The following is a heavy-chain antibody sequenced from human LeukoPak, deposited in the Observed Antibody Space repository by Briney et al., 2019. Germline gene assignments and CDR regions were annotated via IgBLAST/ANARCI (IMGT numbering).Heavy chain of an antibody. Sequence: ASVKVSCKASGYTFTGYYMHWVRQAPGQGLEWMGWINPNSGGTNYAQKFQGRVTMTRDTSISTAYMELSRLRSDDTAVYYCAREGLGYSSGYFDYWGQGTLVTVSS. J-gene: IGHJ4*02. CDR2: INPNSGGT. V-gene: IGHV1-2*02. D-gene: IGHD6-19*01. CDR1: GYTFTGYY. CDR3: AREGLGYSSGYFDY.